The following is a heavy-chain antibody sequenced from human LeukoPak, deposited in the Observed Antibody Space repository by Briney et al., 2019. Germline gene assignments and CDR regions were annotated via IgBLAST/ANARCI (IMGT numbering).Heavy chain of an antibody. J-gene: IGHJ4*02. CDR2: IIPIFGTA. CDR1: GGTFSSYA. V-gene: IGHV1-69*13. D-gene: IGHD1-26*01. CDR3: ARELRVGATSGGFDY. Sequence: GASVKVSCKASGGTFSSYAISWVRQAPGQGLEWMGGIIPIFGTANYAQKFQGRVTITADESTSTAYMELSSLRSEDTAVYYCARELRVGATSGGFDYWGQGTLVTVSS.